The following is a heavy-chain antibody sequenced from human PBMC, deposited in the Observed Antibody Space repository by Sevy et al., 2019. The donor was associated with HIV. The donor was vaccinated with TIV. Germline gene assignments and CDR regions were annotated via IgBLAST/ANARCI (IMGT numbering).Heavy chain of an antibody. CDR2: LSGSGGST. CDR3: AKDRVWELGDAFDI. CDR1: GFTFSSYA. D-gene: IGHD6-13*01. V-gene: IGHV3-23*01. Sequence: GESLKISCAASGFTFSSYAMNWVRQAPGKGLEWVSGLSGSGGSTNYADSVKGGFTISRDNSRNTWYLQMSSLRAEDTAVYYCAKDRVWELGDAFDIWGQGTMVTVSS. J-gene: IGHJ3*02.